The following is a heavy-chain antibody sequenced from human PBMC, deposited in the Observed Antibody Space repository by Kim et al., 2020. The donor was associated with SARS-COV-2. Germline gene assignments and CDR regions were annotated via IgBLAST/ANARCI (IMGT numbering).Heavy chain of an antibody. V-gene: IGHV4-39*07. CDR1: GGSISSSSYY. J-gene: IGHJ4*02. Sequence: SETLSLTCTVSGGSISSSSYYWGWIRQPPGKGLEWIGSIYYSGSTYYNPSLKSRVTISVDTSKNQFSLKLSSVTAADTAVYYCAREEDYGWRRNYFDYWGQGTLGTVSS. CDR2: IYYSGST. D-gene: IGHD4-17*01. CDR3: AREEDYGWRRNYFDY.